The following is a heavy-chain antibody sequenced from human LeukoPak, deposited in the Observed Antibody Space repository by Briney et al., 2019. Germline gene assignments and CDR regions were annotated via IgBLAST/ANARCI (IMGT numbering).Heavy chain of an antibody. D-gene: IGHD3-3*01. CDR3: ARAPIDYDFWSGYLDI. J-gene: IGHJ3*02. CDR1: GGSISSYY. V-gene: IGHV4-59*01. Sequence: PSETLSLTCTVSGGSISSYYWSWIRQPPGKGLEWIGSIYYSGSTKYNPSLKSRVTISVDTSKNQFSLKLSSVTAADTAVYYCARAPIDYDFWSGYLDIWGQGTMVTVSS. CDR2: IYYSGST.